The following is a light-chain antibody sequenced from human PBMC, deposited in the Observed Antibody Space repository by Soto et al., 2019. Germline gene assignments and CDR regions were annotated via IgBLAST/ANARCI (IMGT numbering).Light chain of an antibody. J-gene: IGKJ2*01. V-gene: IGKV2-40*01. CDR3: MQRIEFPYT. CDR2: TLS. Sequence: DIVMTQTPLSLPVSPGEPASISCRSSQSLLDSDDGNTYLDWYLQKPGQSPQLLIYTLSDRASGVPDRFSGSGAGTDFTLKISRVEAEDVGVYYCMQRIEFPYTFGQGTKLETK. CDR1: QSLLDSDDGNTY.